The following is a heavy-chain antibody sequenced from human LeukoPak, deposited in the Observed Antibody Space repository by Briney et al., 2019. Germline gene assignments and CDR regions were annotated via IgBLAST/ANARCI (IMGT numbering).Heavy chain of an antibody. CDR1: GFTFSRYA. V-gene: IGHV3-33*01. J-gene: IGHJ5*02. CDR3: ARASDPWLQLT. D-gene: IGHD5-24*01. CDR2: VWNDGSNK. Sequence: GGSLRLSCAASGFTFSRYAMHWVRQAPGKGLEWVAVVWNDGSNKYYADSVKGRFTISRDNSKNTLYLQMNSLRAEDTAVYYCARASDPWLQLTWGQGTLVTVSS.